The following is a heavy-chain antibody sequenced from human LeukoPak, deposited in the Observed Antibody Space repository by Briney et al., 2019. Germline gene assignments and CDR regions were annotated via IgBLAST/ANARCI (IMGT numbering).Heavy chain of an antibody. Sequence: SETLSLTCAVYGGSFSGYYWSWIRQPPGKGLEWIGEINHSGSTNYNPSLKSRVTISVDTSKNQSSLKLSSVTAADTAVYYCARVVGATFDYWGQGTLVTVSS. CDR3: ARVVGATFDY. J-gene: IGHJ4*02. CDR2: INHSGST. V-gene: IGHV4-34*01. CDR1: GGSFSGYY. D-gene: IGHD1-26*01.